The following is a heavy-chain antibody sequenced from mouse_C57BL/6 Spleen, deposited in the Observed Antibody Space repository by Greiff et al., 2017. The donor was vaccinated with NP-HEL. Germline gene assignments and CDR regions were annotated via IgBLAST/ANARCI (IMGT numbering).Heavy chain of an antibody. V-gene: IGHV1-54*01. Sequence: QVQLKESGAELVRPGTSVKVSCKASGYAFTNYLIEWVKQRPGQGLEWIGVINPGSGGTNYNEKFKGKATLTADKSSSTAYMQLSSLTSEDSAVYFCARSLLHYAMDYWGQGTSVTVSS. CDR2: INPGSGGT. D-gene: IGHD1-1*01. J-gene: IGHJ4*01. CDR3: ARSLLHYAMDY. CDR1: GYAFTNYL.